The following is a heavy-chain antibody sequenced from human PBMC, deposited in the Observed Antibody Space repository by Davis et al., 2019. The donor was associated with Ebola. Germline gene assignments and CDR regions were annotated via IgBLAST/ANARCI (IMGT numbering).Heavy chain of an antibody. D-gene: IGHD3-10*01. V-gene: IGHV3-20*04. CDR1: GFTFDDYA. J-gene: IGHJ4*02. CDR2: INRNGGST. Sequence: GESLKISCAASGFTFDDYAMTWVRQPPGKVLEWVSGINRNGGSTGYADSVKGRFTISRDNAKNSLYLQMNSLRAEDTAVYYCARDKAGGNYWGQGTLVTVSS. CDR3: ARDKAGGNY.